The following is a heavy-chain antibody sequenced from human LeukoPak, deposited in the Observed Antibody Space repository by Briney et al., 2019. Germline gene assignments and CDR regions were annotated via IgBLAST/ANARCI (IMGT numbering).Heavy chain of an antibody. CDR3: ATRDESRTDVTPCDH. CDR1: GASTSSGNW. V-gene: IGHV4-4*02. Sequence: SGTLSLTCGVSGASTSSGNWWTWVRQPPGKGLEWIGEIHHSGTTSYNPSLKPRVSISVDKSRNQFSLDLTSVTGADTAVYYCATRDESRTDVTPCDHWGQGALVTVSS. CDR2: IHHSGTT. J-gene: IGHJ4*02. D-gene: IGHD5-24*01.